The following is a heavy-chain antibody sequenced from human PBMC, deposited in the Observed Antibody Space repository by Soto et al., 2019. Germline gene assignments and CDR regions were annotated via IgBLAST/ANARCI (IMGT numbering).Heavy chain of an antibody. CDR1: GGSINTNTYY. V-gene: IGHV4-39*02. Sequence: DTLSLTCAVSGGSINTNTYYWGWIRQPPGKGLEWIGSMSRSGSTHYNPSLKSRLTISLDMSKNHFSLDLRSVTAADTAVYYCLGNFNDRGGGHLTNWGQGTPVTVSA. CDR2: MSRSGST. D-gene: IGHD1-1*01. J-gene: IGHJ1*01. CDR3: LGNFNDRGGGHLTN.